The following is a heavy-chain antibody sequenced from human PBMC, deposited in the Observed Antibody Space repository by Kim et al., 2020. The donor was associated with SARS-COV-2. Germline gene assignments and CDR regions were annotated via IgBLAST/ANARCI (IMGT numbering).Heavy chain of an antibody. CDR1: GGSFSGYY. CDR2: INHSGST. J-gene: IGHJ4*02. V-gene: IGHV4-34*01. CDR3: ARGLKGGSYYYFDY. D-gene: IGHD1-26*01. Sequence: SETLSLICAVYGGSFSGYYWSWIRQPPGKGLEWIGEINHSGSTNYNPSLKSRVTISVDTSKNQFSLKLSSVTAADTAVYYCARGLKGGSYYYFDYWGQGT.